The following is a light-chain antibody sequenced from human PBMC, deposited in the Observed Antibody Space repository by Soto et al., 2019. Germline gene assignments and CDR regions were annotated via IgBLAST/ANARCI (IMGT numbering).Light chain of an antibody. CDR1: QSVSSN. Sequence: EIVMTKSPATMSVSPGERATLSCRAIQSVSSNLACYQQKPGQAPRLLIYRASTRATSIPARFSGSVSGTEFTLTISSLQSEDFAVYYCQQYTNWPYTFGQGTTLEIK. J-gene: IGKJ2*01. CDR2: RAS. V-gene: IGKV3-15*01. CDR3: QQYTNWPYT.